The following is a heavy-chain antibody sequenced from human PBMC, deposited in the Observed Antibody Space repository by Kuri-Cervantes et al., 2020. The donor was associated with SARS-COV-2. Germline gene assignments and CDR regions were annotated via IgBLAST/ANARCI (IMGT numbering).Heavy chain of an antibody. CDR3: AKDRDSSSWLHWYFDL. V-gene: IGHV3-30-3*01. D-gene: IGHD6-13*01. J-gene: IGHJ2*01. Sequence: GESLKISCAASGFTFSSYALHWVRQAPGKGLEWVAVISYDGNNKYYADSVKGRFTISRDNSKNTLYLQMNSLRAEDTAVYYCAKDRDSSSWLHWYFDLWGRGTLVTVSS. CDR2: ISYDGNNK. CDR1: GFTFSSYA.